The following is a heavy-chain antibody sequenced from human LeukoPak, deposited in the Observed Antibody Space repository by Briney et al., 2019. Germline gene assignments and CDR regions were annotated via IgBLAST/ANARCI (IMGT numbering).Heavy chain of an antibody. CDR3: AKFPGAVAGTWAFDI. CDR1: GFTFSSYS. D-gene: IGHD6-19*01. CDR2: ISSLSGTI. Sequence: QSGGSLRLSCAASGFTFSSYSMNWVRQAPGEGLEWVSYISSLSGTIYYADSVKGRFTISRDNSKNTLYLQMNSLRAEDTAVYYCAKFPGAVAGTWAFDIWGQGTMVTVSS. V-gene: IGHV3-48*01. J-gene: IGHJ3*02.